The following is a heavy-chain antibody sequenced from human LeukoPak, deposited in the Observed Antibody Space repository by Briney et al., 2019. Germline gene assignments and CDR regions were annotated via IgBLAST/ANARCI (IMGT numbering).Heavy chain of an antibody. J-gene: IGHJ4*02. V-gene: IGHV4-4*07. CDR1: GGSISSYY. CDR2: IYSTGST. CDR3: ARQIASAGTAGFDF. Sequence: SETLSLTCTVSGGSISSYYWSWIRQPAGKGLEWIWRIYSTGSTNYNPSLKSRVTMSVDTSKNQFSLRLRSVTAADTAVYYCARQIASAGTAGFDFWGQGALVTVSS. D-gene: IGHD6-13*01.